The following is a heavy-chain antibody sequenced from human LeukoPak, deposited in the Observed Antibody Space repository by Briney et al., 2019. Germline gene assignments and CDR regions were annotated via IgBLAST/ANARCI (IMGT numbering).Heavy chain of an antibody. D-gene: IGHD2-15*01. Sequence: PGGSLRLSCAASGFTFSSYSMNWARQAPGKGLEWVSSISSSSSYIYYADSVKGRFTISRDNAKNSLYLQMNSLRAEDTAVYYCARDWVVGPFTVAFDIWGQGTMVTVSS. CDR1: GFTFSSYS. J-gene: IGHJ3*02. CDR2: ISSSSSYI. CDR3: ARDWVVGPFTVAFDI. V-gene: IGHV3-21*01.